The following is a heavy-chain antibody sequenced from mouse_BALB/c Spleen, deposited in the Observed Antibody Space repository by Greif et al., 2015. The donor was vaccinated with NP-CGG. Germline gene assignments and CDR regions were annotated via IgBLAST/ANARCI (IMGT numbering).Heavy chain of an antibody. CDR1: GFTFSDYY. D-gene: IGHD2-1*01. CDR3: ASYGNFDY. Sequence: VQLKQSGGGLVKPGGSLKLSCAASGFTFSDYYMYWVRQTPEKRLEWVATISDGGSYTYYPDSVKGRFTISRDNAKNNLYLQMSSLKSEDTAMYYCASYGNFDYWGQGTTLTVSS. J-gene: IGHJ2*01. V-gene: IGHV5-4*02. CDR2: ISDGGSYT.